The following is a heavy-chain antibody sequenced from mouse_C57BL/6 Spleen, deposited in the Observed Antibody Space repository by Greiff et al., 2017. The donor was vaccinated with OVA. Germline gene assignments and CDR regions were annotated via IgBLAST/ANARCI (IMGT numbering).Heavy chain of an antibody. CDR3: ARNGITTVVEGYFGY. V-gene: IGHV2-9-1*01. D-gene: IGHD1-1*01. CDR1: GFSLTSYA. J-gene: IGHJ2*01. CDR2: IWTGGGT. Sequence: VQVVESGPGLVAPSQSLSITCTVSGFSLTSYAISWVRQPPGKGLEWLGVIWTGGGTNYNSALKSRLSNSKDNSKSQVFLKMNSLQTDDTARYYCARNGITTVVEGYFGYWGQGTTLTVSS.